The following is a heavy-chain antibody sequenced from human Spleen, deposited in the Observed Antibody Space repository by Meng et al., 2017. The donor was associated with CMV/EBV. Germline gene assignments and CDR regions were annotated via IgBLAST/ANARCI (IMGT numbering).Heavy chain of an antibody. CDR2: ISTGHFD. CDR1: GFTFSNSW. J-gene: IGHJ4*02. D-gene: IGHD3-10*01. CDR3: VRFPGDLAPGRPYFFDY. V-gene: IGHV3-23*01. Sequence: GGSLRLSCAASGFTFSNSWMTWVRQAPGKGLEWVSGISTGHFDYDADSVKGRFIISRDNSGKTLYLQMNRLRVEDTAIYYCVRFPGDLAPGRPYFFDYWGRGTLVTVSS.